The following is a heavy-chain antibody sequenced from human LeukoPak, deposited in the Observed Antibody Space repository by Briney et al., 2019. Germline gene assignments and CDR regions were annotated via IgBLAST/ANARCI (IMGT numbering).Heavy chain of an antibody. CDR3: ARDRMGAVTYYYYGMDV. CDR2: INPSGGST. J-gene: IGHJ6*02. Sequence: GASVKVSCKTSGYTITSYYMHWVRQAPGQGLEWMGIINPSGGSTSYAQKFQGRVTMTRDTSTSTVYMELNSLRSEDTAVYYCARDRMGAVTYYYYGMDVWGQGTTVTVSS. V-gene: IGHV1-46*01. CDR1: GYTITSYY. D-gene: IGHD1-26*01.